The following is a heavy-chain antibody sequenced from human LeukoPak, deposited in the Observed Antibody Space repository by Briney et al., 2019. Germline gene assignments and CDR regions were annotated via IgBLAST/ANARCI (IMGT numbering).Heavy chain of an antibody. CDR1: GGSISSGDYN. Sequence: SETLSLTCTVSGGSISSGDYNWSWIRQPPGKGLEWIGYIYYSGSTYYNPSLKSRVTISVDTSKNQFSLKLSSVTAADTAVYYCARGAGEKGYYDFWSGRNYFDYWGQGTLVTVSS. J-gene: IGHJ4*02. V-gene: IGHV4-30-4*08. D-gene: IGHD3-3*01. CDR3: ARGAGEKGYYDFWSGRNYFDY. CDR2: IYYSGST.